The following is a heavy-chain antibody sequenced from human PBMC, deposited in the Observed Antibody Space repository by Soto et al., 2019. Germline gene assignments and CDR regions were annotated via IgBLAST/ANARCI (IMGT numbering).Heavy chain of an antibody. Sequence: GGSLRLSCAASGFTFSSYAMSWVRQAPGKGLEWVSAISGSGGSTYYADSVKGRFTISRDNSKNTLYLQMNSVRAEDTAVYYCAKDTRGEGYQQLWDYGMDVWGQGTTVTVSS. V-gene: IGHV3-23*01. D-gene: IGHD2-2*01. CDR1: GFTFSSYA. CDR3: AKDTRGEGYQQLWDYGMDV. J-gene: IGHJ6*02. CDR2: ISGSGGST.